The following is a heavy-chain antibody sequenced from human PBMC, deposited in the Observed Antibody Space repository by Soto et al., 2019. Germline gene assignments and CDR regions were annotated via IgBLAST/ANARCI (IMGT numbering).Heavy chain of an antibody. CDR3: ARVSVFMGSGYPFDY. CDR1: GGSISSGGYY. Sequence: SETLSLTCTVSGGSISSGGYYWSWIRQHPGKGLEWIGNIYYSGNTYYNPSLKRRVTISVDTSKNQFSLKLSSVTAADAAVYYCARVSVFMGSGYPFDYWGQGTLVTVSS. CDR2: IYYSGNT. D-gene: IGHD3-22*01. J-gene: IGHJ4*02. V-gene: IGHV4-31*03.